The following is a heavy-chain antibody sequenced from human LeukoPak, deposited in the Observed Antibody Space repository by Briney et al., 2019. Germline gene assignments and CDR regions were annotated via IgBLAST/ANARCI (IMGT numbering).Heavy chain of an antibody. J-gene: IGHJ6*02. CDR3: AKDLNSSSWPAVYYYYYYGMDV. Sequence: GGSLRLSCAASGFTFSSYAMSWVRQAPGKGLEWVSAISGSGGSTYYADSVKGRFTISRDNSKNTLYLQMNSLRAEDTAVYYCAKDLNSSSWPAVYYYYYYGMDVWGQGTTVTDSS. D-gene: IGHD6-13*01. V-gene: IGHV3-23*01. CDR1: GFTFSSYA. CDR2: ISGSGGST.